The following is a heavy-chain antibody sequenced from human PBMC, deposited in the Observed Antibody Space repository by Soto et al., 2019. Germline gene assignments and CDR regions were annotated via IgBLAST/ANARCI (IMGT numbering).Heavy chain of an antibody. CDR1: GGSISSYY. V-gene: IGHV4-59*08. D-gene: IGHD2-2*01. Sequence: SETLSLTCTVSGGSISSYYWSWIRQPPGKGLEWIGYIYYSGSTNYNPSLKSRVHISVDTCKNQCYLELSSVTAADTAVHYCAGHGEYQLLSREPFYYYYYMDVWGKGTTVTVSS. J-gene: IGHJ6*03. CDR3: AGHGEYQLLSREPFYYYYYMDV. CDR2: IYYSGST.